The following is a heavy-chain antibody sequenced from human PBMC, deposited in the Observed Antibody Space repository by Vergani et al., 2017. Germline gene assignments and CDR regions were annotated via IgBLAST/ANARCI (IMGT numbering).Heavy chain of an antibody. V-gene: IGHV3-23*01. J-gene: IGHJ4*02. CDR2: ISGSGAGT. D-gene: IGHD2-15*01. CDR1: GFTFSSYA. Sequence: EVQLLESGGGLVQPGGSLRLSCAASGFTFSSYAMSWVRQAPGKGLEWVSSISGSGAGTYYADSVKGRFTIPRDNSKNTLYLQMNSLRAEDTAIYYCATIVGYCRTPPSSTFLVYGDREPRVTFSS. CDR3: ATIVGYCRTPPSSTFLVY.